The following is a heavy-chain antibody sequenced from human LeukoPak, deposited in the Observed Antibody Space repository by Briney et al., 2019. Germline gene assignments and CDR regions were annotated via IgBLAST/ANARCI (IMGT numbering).Heavy chain of an antibody. V-gene: IGHV3-30*02. CDR2: IRFDGSNI. Sequence: GGSLRLSCAASGFGFRTYGMHWVRQAPGKGLEWVTYIRFDGSNIYYAEAVKGRFTISRDNSKNTLFLQMNRLRADDTAVYYCAKDPTYSGYGGLDVWGKGTTVTISS. CDR3: AKDPTYSGYGGLDV. CDR1: GFGFRTYG. D-gene: IGHD5-12*01. J-gene: IGHJ6*04.